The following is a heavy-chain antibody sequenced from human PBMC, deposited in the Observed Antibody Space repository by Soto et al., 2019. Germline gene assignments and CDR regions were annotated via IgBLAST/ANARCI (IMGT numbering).Heavy chain of an antibody. CDR3: ARTGQVGRAYYYYGMDV. V-gene: IGHV3-21*01. CDR1: GFTLSSYS. J-gene: IGHJ6*02. Sequence: ESGGGLVKPGGSLRLSCAASGFTLSSYSINWVRQAPGKGLEWVSSISSSSSYIYYEDSVKGRFTISRDNAKNSLYLQMNSLRAEDTAVYYCARTGQVGRAYYYYGMDVWGQGTTVTVSS. CDR2: ISSSSSYI. D-gene: IGHD1-26*01.